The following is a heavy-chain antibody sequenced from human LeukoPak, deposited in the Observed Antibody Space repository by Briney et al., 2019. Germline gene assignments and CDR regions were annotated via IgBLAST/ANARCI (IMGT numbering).Heavy chain of an antibody. J-gene: IGHJ4*02. D-gene: IGHD1-26*01. V-gene: IGHV1-2*02. CDR2: INPNSGGT. CDR1: GYTFTGYY. Sequence: ASVKVSCKASGYTFTGYYMHWVRQAPGQGLEWMGWINPNSGGTNYAQKFQGGVTMTRDTSISTAYMELSRLRSDDTAVYYCARYPIVGATRSVDYWGQGTLVTVSS. CDR3: ARYPIVGATRSVDY.